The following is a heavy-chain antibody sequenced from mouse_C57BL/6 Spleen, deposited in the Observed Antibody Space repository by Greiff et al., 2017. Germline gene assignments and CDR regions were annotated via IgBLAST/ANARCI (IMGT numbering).Heavy chain of an antibody. V-gene: IGHV5-16*01. CDR1: GFTFSDYY. Sequence: EVQRVESEGGLVQPGSSLKLSCTASGFTFSDYYMAWVRQVPAKGLEWVATINYDVSSTYYLASLKSRVIISRDNAKNILYLQSSSLKSEDTAKYYCARDGGRKSYFDYWGQGTTLTVSS. CDR2: INYDVSST. J-gene: IGHJ2*01. CDR3: ARDGGRKSYFDY.